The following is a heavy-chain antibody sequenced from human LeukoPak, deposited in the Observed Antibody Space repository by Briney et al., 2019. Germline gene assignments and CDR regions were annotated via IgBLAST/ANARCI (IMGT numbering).Heavy chain of an antibody. D-gene: IGHD6-25*01. V-gene: IGHV3-21*01. Sequence: GGSLRLSCAASGFTFSTYWMHWVRQAPGKGLEWVSSISSSSGYIFYADSVKGRFTISRDNAKNSLYLQMNSLTAEGTAVYYCARSYSSGWISSGFDYWGQGTQVTVSS. CDR3: ARSYSSGWISSGFDY. CDR2: ISSSSGYI. CDR1: GFTFSTYW. J-gene: IGHJ4*02.